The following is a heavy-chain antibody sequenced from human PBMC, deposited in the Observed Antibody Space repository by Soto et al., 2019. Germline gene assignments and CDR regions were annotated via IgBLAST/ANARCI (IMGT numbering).Heavy chain of an antibody. Sequence: QVQLEQSGAEVEKPGSSVTVSCKPSGGTFKSYVLNWVRQAPGQGLEWMGGIIPFLGSADYAQKFQDRVTITADESTSTAYLELSSLRSEDSAVYYCAGRQFDTSGYYPSGLELWGQATLVTVAS. J-gene: IGHJ4*02. CDR3: AGRQFDTSGYYPSGLEL. CDR2: IIPFLGSA. D-gene: IGHD3-22*01. CDR1: GGTFKSYV. V-gene: IGHV1-69*01.